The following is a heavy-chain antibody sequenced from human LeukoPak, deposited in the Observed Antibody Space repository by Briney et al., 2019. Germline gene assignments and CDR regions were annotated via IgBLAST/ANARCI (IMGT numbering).Heavy chain of an antibody. CDR2: IYSSGST. Sequence: GGSLRLSCAASGFAVSTNYLSWVRKPPGKGLEWVSLIYSSGSTYNVDSVRGRFTISRDNSKNTLYLQMNRLRDEDTAVYYCARTNMVRKSGYFDYWGQGTLVTVSS. J-gene: IGHJ4*02. CDR3: ARTNMVRKSGYFDY. D-gene: IGHD3-10*01. V-gene: IGHV3-53*01. CDR1: GFAVSTNY.